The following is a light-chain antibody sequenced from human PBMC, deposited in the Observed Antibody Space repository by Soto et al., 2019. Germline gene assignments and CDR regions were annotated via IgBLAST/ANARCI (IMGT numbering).Light chain of an antibody. CDR3: QQYNNWSLYT. CDR1: QTVTNNY. CDR2: GAS. Sequence: EIVLTQSPGTLSLSPGERATLSCRASQTVTNNYLAWYQQKPGQAPRLLIFGASSRATDIPDRFGGSGSGTDFTLTISSLQSEDFAVYYCQQYNNWSLYTFGQGTKLEIK. J-gene: IGKJ2*01. V-gene: IGKV3-20*01.